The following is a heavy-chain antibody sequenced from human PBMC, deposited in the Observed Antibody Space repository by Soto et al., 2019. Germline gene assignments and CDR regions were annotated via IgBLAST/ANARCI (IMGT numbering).Heavy chain of an antibody. D-gene: IGHD3-16*02. Sequence: EVQPLESGGGLVQPGGSLRLSCAASGFTFSSYAMSWVRQAPGKGLEWVSAVSGSGGSTYYADSVKGRFTISRDNSKNTLYLQMNSLRAEDTAVYYCAKDHGMITFGGVIVNGAFDIWGQGTMVTVSS. CDR1: GFTFSSYA. V-gene: IGHV3-23*01. J-gene: IGHJ3*02. CDR2: VSGSGGST. CDR3: AKDHGMITFGGVIVNGAFDI.